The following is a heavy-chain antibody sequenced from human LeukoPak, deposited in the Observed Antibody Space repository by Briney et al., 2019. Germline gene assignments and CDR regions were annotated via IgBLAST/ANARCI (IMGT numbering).Heavy chain of an antibody. CDR2: ISYDGSNK. D-gene: IGHD2-8*01. CDR3: ARGEDIVLMVYASSLDI. CDR1: GFTFSSYS. Sequence: PGGSLRLSCAASGFTFSSYSMNWVRQAPGKGLEWVAVISYDGSNKYYADSVKGRFTISRDNSKNTLYLQMNSLRAEDTAVYYCARGEDIVLMVYASSLDIWGQGTMVTVSS. V-gene: IGHV3-30*03. J-gene: IGHJ3*02.